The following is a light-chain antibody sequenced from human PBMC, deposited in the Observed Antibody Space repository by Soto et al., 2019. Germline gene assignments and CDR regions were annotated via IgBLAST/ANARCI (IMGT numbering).Light chain of an antibody. J-gene: IGLJ2*01. CDR2: DVN. CDR1: SSDIGAYNF. CDR3: TSWTIRTTMI. V-gene: IGLV2-14*03. Sequence: QSALTQPASVSGSPGQSITISCTGTSSDIGAYNFVSWYQQHPGNAPKLMLYDVNIRPSGVSNRFSGSKSGNTASLTISGLQAEDEADYYCTSWTIRTTMIFGGGTKVTVL.